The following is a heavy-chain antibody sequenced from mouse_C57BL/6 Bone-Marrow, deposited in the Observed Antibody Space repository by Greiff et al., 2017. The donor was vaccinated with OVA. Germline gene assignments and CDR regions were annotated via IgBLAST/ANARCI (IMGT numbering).Heavy chain of an antibody. CDR1: GFTFSSYG. Sequence: EVMLVESGGDLVKPGGSLKLSCAASGFTFSSYGMSWVRQTPDKRLEWVATISSGGSYTYYPDSVKGRFTISRDNAKNTLYLQMSSLKSEDTAMYYCARREYGSKGGRGDYWGQGTSVTVSS. CDR3: ARREYGSKGGRGDY. CDR2: ISSGGSYT. D-gene: IGHD1-1*01. J-gene: IGHJ4*01. V-gene: IGHV5-6*02.